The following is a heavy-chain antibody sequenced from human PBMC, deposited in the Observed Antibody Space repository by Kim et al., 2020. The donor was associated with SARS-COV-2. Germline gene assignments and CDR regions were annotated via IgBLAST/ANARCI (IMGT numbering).Heavy chain of an antibody. D-gene: IGHD4-17*01. CDR2: ICGGGSRK. CDR1: GFTFSRYA. J-gene: IGHJ4*02. V-gene: IGHV3-23*01. Sequence: GGSLRLSCVASGFTFSRYAMHWVRQAPGKGLEWVAAICGGGSRKYYADSVKGRFTISRDNSKNTLYVQMNSLRAEDTAVYYCAKDSGNDYGDQFDYWGQGTLVTVSS. CDR3: AKDSGNDYGDQFDY.